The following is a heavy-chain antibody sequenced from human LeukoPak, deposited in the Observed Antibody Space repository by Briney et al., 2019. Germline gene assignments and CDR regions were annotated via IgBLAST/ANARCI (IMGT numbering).Heavy chain of an antibody. CDR3: AKDRNPGRTTVTLFDY. CDR2: ISGSGGST. Sequence: PGGSLRLSCAASGFTFSSYAMTWVRRAPGKGLEWVPGISGSGGSTYYADSVKGRFTFSRDNSKNTLYLQMSSLRAEDTAVYYCAKDRNPGRTTVTLFDYWGQGALVIVSS. CDR1: GFTFSSYA. V-gene: IGHV3-23*01. J-gene: IGHJ4*02. D-gene: IGHD4-17*01.